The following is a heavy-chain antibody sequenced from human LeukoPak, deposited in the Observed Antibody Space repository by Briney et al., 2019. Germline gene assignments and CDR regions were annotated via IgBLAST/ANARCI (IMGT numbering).Heavy chain of an antibody. CDR3: ARQRSSAWHADY. V-gene: IGHV5-51*01. D-gene: IGHD2-2*01. CDR2: IYPADSDT. CDR1: GYSFTTSW. Sequence: GESLKISCKGSGYSFTTSWIAWVRQMPGKGLEWMGIIYPADSDTRYSPPFKGQVTISADKSINTAYLQWGRLKASDSAMYYCARQRSSAWHADYWGQGTLVTVS. J-gene: IGHJ4*02.